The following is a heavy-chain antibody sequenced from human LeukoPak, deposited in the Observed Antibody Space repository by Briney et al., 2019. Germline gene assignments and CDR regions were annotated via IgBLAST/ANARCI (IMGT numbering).Heavy chain of an antibody. J-gene: IGHJ1*01. Sequence: SDTLSLTCAVYGRSLSGYYWIWMRQPPGKGLECFGEINHSGSTNYNPSLKSRVTISVDTSKNQFSPKLSSSTVADTAVYYCARGPLRYGSGSSLGAEYFQHWGQGTLVTVSS. CDR2: INHSGST. D-gene: IGHD3-10*01. CDR3: ARGPLRYGSGSSLGAEYFQH. CDR1: GRSLSGYY. V-gene: IGHV4-34*01.